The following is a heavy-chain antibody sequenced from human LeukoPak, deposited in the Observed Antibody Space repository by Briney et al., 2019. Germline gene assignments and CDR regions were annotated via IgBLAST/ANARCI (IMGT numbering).Heavy chain of an antibody. D-gene: IGHD3-10*01. V-gene: IGHV5-51*01. CDR2: IYPGDSNA. J-gene: IGHJ4*02. CDR1: GFTFTNYY. CDR3: AREGSYTGSDTHDY. Sequence: GESLKISCRTSGFTFTNYYVGWVRQMPGKGLEWMGIIYPGDSNARYGPSFQCQVTMSVDKSINTAYLQWSSLRASDTAMYYCAREGSYTGSDTHDYWGQGTLVTVSS.